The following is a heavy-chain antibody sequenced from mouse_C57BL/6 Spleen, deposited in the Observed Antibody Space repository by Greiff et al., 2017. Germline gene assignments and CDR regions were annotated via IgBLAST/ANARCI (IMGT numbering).Heavy chain of an antibody. J-gene: IGHJ4*01. V-gene: IGHV14-3*01. CDR3: ARMSSPLIYYGGAMDY. CDR1: GFNIKNTY. D-gene: IGHD1-1*01. CDR2: IDPANGNT. Sequence: VQLQQSVAELVRPGASVKLSCTASGFNIKNTYMHWVKQRPEQGLEWIGRIDPANGNTKYAPKFQGKATITADTSANTAYLQLSSLTSEDTAIYYCARMSSPLIYYGGAMDYWGQGTSVTVSS.